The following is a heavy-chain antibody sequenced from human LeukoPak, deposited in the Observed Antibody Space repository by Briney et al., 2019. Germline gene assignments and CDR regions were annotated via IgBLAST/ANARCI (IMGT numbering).Heavy chain of an antibody. CDR3: ARLRNSELGYCSGGTCYSLDY. D-gene: IGHD2-15*01. CDR1: GFTFSDYS. CDR2: ISSSGSTI. Sequence: PGGSLRLSCAASGFTFSDYSMNWVRQAPGKGLEWVSYISSSGSTIYDADSVKGRFTISRDNAKNSLYLQMNSLRAEDTAVYYCARLRNSELGYCSGGTCYSLDYWGQGTLVTVSS. J-gene: IGHJ4*02. V-gene: IGHV3-48*01.